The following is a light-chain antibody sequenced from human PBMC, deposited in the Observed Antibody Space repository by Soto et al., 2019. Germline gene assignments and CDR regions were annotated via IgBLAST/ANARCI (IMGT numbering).Light chain of an antibody. CDR2: GAS. CDR1: QSVSSK. J-gene: IGKJ5*01. Sequence: EIVMMQSAATLSVSPGERVTLSCMASQSVSSKLAWYQQKPGQAPRLLIYGASTRATGIPARFSGSGSGTEFTLTISSLQSEDFAVYYCQQYNNWPRTFGQGTRLEIK. CDR3: QQYNNWPRT. V-gene: IGKV3-15*01.